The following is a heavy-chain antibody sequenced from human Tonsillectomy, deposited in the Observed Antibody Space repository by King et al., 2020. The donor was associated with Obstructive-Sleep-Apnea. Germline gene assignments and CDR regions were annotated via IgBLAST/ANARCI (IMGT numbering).Heavy chain of an antibody. CDR3: AKVIRSGTSTYFDS. CDR2: ISWDGGSI. Sequence: VQLVESGGVVVQPGGSLRLSCAASGFTFDDYAMHWVRQAPGKGLEWVALISWDGGSIYYADSVKGRFTISRDNSKNSLYLQMHSLTAEDTAFYYCAKVIRSGTSTYFDSWGRGTLVTVSS. J-gene: IGHJ4*02. CDR1: GFTFDDYA. D-gene: IGHD2-2*01. V-gene: IGHV3-43D*03.